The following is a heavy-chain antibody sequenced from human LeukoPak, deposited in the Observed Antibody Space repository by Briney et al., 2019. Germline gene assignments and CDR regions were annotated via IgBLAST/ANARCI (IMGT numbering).Heavy chain of an antibody. CDR1: GYTFTSYG. V-gene: IGHV1-2*02. CDR2: INPNSGGT. Sequence: ASVKVSCKASGYTFTSYGISWVRQAPGQGLEWMGWINPNSGGTNYAQKFQGRVTMTRDTSISTAYMELSRLRSEDTAVYYCARGYQWGDYYYMDVWGKGTTVTVSS. CDR3: ARGYQWGDYYYMDV. J-gene: IGHJ6*03. D-gene: IGHD1-26*01.